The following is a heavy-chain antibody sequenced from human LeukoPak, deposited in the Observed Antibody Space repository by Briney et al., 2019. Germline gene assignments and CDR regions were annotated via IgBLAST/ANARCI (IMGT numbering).Heavy chain of an antibody. CDR3: ARGYAEQVWFDY. D-gene: IGHD4-17*01. V-gene: IGHV3-53*01. Sequence: GGSLRLSCAASGLTVSSNYMSWVRQTPGKGLEWVSVIYSGGSTYYADSAKGRFTISRDNSKNTLYLQMNSLRAEDTAVYYCARGYAEQVWFDYWGQGTLVTVSS. CDR1: GLTVSSNY. CDR2: IYSGGST. J-gene: IGHJ4*02.